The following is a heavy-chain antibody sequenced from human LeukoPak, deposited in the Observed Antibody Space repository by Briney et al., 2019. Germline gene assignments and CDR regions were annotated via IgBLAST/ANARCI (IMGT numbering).Heavy chain of an antibody. V-gene: IGHV4-4*07. Sequence: PSETLSLTCTVSGASINSHFWSWIRQPAGKGLEWIGRIYISGSTNYNSSLQGRLTMSVDTSKNQFSLKLTSVTAADTAVYYCARALNPLPGTYYFDYWGQGTLVTVSS. CDR1: GASINSHF. D-gene: IGHD2-15*01. CDR3: ARALNPLPGTYYFDY. J-gene: IGHJ4*02. CDR2: IYISGST.